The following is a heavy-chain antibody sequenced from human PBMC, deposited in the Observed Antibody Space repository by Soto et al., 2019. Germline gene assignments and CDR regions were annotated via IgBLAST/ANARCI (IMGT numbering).Heavy chain of an antibody. V-gene: IGHV5-51*01. CDR2: IYPGDSDT. CDR3: ARYPTLTDYFFHGMDV. J-gene: IGHJ6*02. D-gene: IGHD4-17*01. CDR1: GYTFTNYW. Sequence: GESLKISCKGSGYTFTNYWIAWVRQIPGKGLELMGIIYPGDSDTRYSPSFQGQVTISADKSISTAYLQWSSLKASDTGMYYCARYPTLTDYFFHGMDVWGQGTTVTGPS.